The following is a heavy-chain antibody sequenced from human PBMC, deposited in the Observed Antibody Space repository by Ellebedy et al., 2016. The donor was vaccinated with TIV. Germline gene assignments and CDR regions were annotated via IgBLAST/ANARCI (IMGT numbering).Heavy chain of an antibody. D-gene: IGHD3-3*01. CDR3: AKDATIFGTHYYYMDV. J-gene: IGHJ6*03. CDR1: GFTFSDYY. CDR2: ISSSSSYT. Sequence: GESLKISXAASGFTFSDYYMSWIRQAPGKGLEWVSYISSSSSYTNYADSVKGRFTISRDNAKNSLYLQMNSLRAEDTALYYCAKDATIFGTHYYYMDVWGKGTTVTVSS. V-gene: IGHV3-11*05.